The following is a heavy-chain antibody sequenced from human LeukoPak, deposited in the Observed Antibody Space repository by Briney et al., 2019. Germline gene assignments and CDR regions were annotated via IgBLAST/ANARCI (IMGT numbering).Heavy chain of an antibody. CDR3: ARVGGDNWFDP. Sequence: SETLSLTCTVSGGSISSSSYYWGWIRQPPGKGLEWIGRIYTSGSTNYNPSLKSRVTMSVDTSKNQFSLKLSSVTAADTAVYYCARVGGDNWFDPWGQGTLVTVSS. CDR2: IYTSGST. V-gene: IGHV4-61*05. CDR1: GGSISSSSYY. J-gene: IGHJ5*02. D-gene: IGHD3-10*01.